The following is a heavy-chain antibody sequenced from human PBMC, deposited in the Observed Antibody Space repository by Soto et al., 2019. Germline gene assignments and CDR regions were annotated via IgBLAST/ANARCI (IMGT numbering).Heavy chain of an antibody. J-gene: IGHJ4*02. CDR3: AKDRNYPRDQFHY. V-gene: IGHV3-23*01. CDR2: ISANGQGI. CDR1: GFTFSTYA. D-gene: IGHD1-7*01. Sequence: GSLLLSCSASGFTFSTYALSWVRQAPGKGLEWVSAISANGQGIYYADSVRGRFTISRDNSKNTIFLHMDSLRAEDTAVYYCAKDRNYPRDQFHYWGQGTLVT.